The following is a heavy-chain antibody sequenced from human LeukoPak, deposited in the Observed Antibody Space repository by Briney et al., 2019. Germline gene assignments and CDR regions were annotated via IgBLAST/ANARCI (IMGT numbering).Heavy chain of an antibody. J-gene: IGHJ6*02. V-gene: IGHV6-1*01. Sequence: SQTLSLTCAISGDSVSSNSAAWTWIRQSPSRGLEWLGRTYYRSKWYNDYAVSVKSRITINPDTSKNQFSLQLNSVTPEDTAVYYCARASYIAVAGTIYYYYGMDVWGQGTTDSVSS. CDR3: ARASYIAVAGTIYYYYGMDV. D-gene: IGHD6-19*01. CDR1: GDSVSSNSAA. CDR2: TYYRSKWYN.